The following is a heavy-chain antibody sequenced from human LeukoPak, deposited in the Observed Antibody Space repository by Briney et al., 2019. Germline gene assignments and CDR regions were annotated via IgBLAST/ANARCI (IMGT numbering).Heavy chain of an antibody. CDR2: IKQDGSEK. CDR1: AFSLSAYW. J-gene: IGHJ4*02. V-gene: IGHV3-7*01. D-gene: IGHD5-12*01. Sequence: GGSLRLSCAASAFSLSAYWMNWDRQAPGKRLAWVASIKQDGSEKYYMDSVKGRFTISRDNAKNSLYLQMNTLRAEDTAVYYCLRDRGYSTYDCWGQGTLVTVSS. CDR3: LRDRGYSTYDC.